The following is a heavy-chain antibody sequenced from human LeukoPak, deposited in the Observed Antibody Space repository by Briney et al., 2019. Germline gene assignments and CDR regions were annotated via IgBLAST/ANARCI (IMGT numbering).Heavy chain of an antibody. J-gene: IGHJ4*02. CDR1: GGSISNTNW. CDR2: VSYSGST. V-gene: IGHV4-39*01. D-gene: IGHD2-8*01. CDR3: ARLGTYGVH. Sequence: NPSETLSPTCGVSGGSISNTNWWSWIRQPPGKGLEWIGSVSYSGSTYYNPSLKSRVTISVDTSNNLFSLNLNSVTAAGTAMYYCARLGTYGVHWGQGVLLTVSS.